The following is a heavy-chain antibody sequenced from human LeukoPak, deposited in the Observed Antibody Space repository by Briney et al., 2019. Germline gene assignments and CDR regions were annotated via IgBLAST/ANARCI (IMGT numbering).Heavy chain of an antibody. J-gene: IGHJ5*02. CDR3: ARGGRYCSSASCRNPLGYCSGGSCYSELGP. CDR2: ISVHNGNT. CDR1: GYTFINYG. D-gene: IGHD2-15*01. Sequence: ASVKVSCKASGYTFINYGITWVRQAPGQGLEWMGWISVHNGNTDYAQNLQGRVTITTDTSTSTAYMELRSLRSDDTAVYFCARGGRYCSSASCRNPLGYCSGGSCYSELGPWGQGTLVTVSS. V-gene: IGHV1-18*04.